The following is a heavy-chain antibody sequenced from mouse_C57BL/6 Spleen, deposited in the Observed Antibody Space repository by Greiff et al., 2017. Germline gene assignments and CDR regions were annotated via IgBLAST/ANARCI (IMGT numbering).Heavy chain of an antibody. CDR1: GYTFTSYW. J-gene: IGHJ3*01. V-gene: IGHV1-69*01. CDR2: IDPSDSYT. D-gene: IGHD3-2*02. CDR3: ARSTAQAKWFAD. Sequence: QVQLQQPGAELVMPGASVKLSCKASGYTFTSYWMHWVKQRPGQGLEWIGEIDPSDSYTNYNQKFKGKSTLTVDKSSSTAYMQLSSLTSEDSAVYYCARSTAQAKWFADWGQGTLVTVSA.